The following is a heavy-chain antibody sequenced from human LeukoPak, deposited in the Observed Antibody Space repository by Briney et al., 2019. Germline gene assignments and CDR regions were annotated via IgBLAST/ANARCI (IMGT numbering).Heavy chain of an antibody. V-gene: IGHV3-53*01. Sequence: GGSLRLSCAASGFTVSSNYMSWVRQAPGKGLEWVSVIFSGGTPYYADSVKGRFTISRDNSKNTLYLQMNSLRAEDTAVYYCAKSGEPMDDYWGQGTLVTVSS. J-gene: IGHJ4*02. CDR3: AKSGEPMDDY. CDR1: GFTVSSNY. CDR2: IFSGGTP. D-gene: IGHD1-14*01.